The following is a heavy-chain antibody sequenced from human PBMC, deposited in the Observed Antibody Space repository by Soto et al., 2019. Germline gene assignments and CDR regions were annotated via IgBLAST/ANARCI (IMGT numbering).Heavy chain of an antibody. CDR2: INHSGST. CDR3: ARGKSYYDSSGYYLYDAFDI. J-gene: IGHJ3*02. D-gene: IGHD3-22*01. Sequence: SATKSLTYTVYGGSFSGYYWSWIRQPHGEGLEWIGEINHSGSTNYNPSLKSRVTISVDTSKNQFSLKLSSVTAADTAVYYCARGKSYYDSSGYYLYDAFDIWGQGTMVTVSS. V-gene: IGHV4-34*01. CDR1: GGSFSGYY.